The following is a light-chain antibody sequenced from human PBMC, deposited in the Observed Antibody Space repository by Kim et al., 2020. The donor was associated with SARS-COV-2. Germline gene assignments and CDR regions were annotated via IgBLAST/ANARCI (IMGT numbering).Light chain of an antibody. V-gene: IGKV3-20*01. CDR3: QQYGSSTGIT. Sequence: EIVLTQSPGTLSLSPGERATLSCRASQSVPSSNLAWYRQRPGQAPGLLIYAASRRADGIPDRFSGSGSGTDFALTISRLEPEDFAVYYCQQYGSSTGITFGQGTRLEIK. J-gene: IGKJ5*01. CDR1: QSVPSSN. CDR2: AAS.